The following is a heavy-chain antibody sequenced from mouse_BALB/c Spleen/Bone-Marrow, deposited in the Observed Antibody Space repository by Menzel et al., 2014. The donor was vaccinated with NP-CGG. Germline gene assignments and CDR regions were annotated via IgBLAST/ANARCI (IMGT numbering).Heavy chain of an antibody. CDR3: AIYFYFDY. Sequence: SGAELVKPGASVRLSCTASGFNIKDTYMHWVKQRPDQGLEWIGRIDPANGNAKHDPKFQGKAAITADTSSNTTYLQLSSLTSEDTAVYYCAIYFYFDYRGQGTTLTVSS. D-gene: IGHD2-3*01. V-gene: IGHV14-3*02. J-gene: IGHJ2*01. CDR2: IDPANGNA. CDR1: GFNIKDTY.